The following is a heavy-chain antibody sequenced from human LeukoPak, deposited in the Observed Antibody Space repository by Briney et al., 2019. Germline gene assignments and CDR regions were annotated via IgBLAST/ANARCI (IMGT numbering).Heavy chain of an antibody. Sequence: GGSLTLSCVASGFTFSNSWMTWVRQAPGKGLEWVALIKEGGRETFYMDSVRGRFIISRDDVKNSVYLQINSLTAEDTALYYCATDRGTYWGQGTLVIVSS. V-gene: IGHV3-7*03. D-gene: IGHD3-10*01. CDR3: ATDRGTY. CDR1: GFTFSNSW. J-gene: IGHJ4*02. CDR2: IKEGGRET.